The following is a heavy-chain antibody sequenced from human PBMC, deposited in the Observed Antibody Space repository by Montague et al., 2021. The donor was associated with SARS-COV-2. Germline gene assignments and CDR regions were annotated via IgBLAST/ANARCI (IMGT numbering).Heavy chain of an antibody. CDR2: LLLEKKK. J-gene: IGHJ6*02. CDR1: GVVELRRR. V-gene: IGHV4-4*07. Sequence: SETLSLTCTVSGVVELRRRSEEHTSELQSHHEFVCRLLLEKKKKYNPSLKSRVTMSVDTSKNQFSLKLSSVTAADTAVYYCARDHMTILFMVYYYGMDVWGQGTTGTVSS. D-gene: IGHD4/OR15-4a*01. CDR3: ARDHMTILFMVYYYGMDV.